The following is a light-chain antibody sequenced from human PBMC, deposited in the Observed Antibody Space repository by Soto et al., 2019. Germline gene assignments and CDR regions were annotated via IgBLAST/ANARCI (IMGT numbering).Light chain of an antibody. CDR1: NIGSKS. J-gene: IGLJ1*01. V-gene: IGLV3-21*02. CDR3: QVWDTSSEQYV. Sequence: SYELTQPPSVSVAPGQTARITCGGNNIGSKSVHWYQQKPGQAPVLVVYDDTDRPSGIPERFSGSNSGNTATLTISRVEGGDETDFYCQVWDTSSEQYVFGTGTKVTVL. CDR2: DDT.